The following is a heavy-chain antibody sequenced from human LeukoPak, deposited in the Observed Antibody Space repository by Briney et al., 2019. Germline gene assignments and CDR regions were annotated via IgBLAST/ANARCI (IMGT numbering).Heavy chain of an antibody. CDR2: ISAYNGNT. CDR1: GYTFTSYG. J-gene: IGHJ6*02. V-gene: IGHV1-18*01. CDR3: ARDPGYSSSWYSSDYYYYGMDV. Sequence: ASVKVSCTASGYTFTSYGISWVRQAPGQGLEWMGWISAYNGNTNYAQKLQGRVTMTTDTSTSTPYMELRSLRSDDTAVYYCARDPGYSSSWYSSDYYYYGMDVWGQGTTVTVSS. D-gene: IGHD6-13*01.